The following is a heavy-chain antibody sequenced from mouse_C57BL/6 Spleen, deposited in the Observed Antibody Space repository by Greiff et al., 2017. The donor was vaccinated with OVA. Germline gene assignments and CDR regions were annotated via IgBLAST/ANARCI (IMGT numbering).Heavy chain of an antibody. CDR1: GYTFTDYE. CDR2: IDPETCGT. Sequence: VQLQQSGAELVRPGASVTLSCKASGYTFTDYEMHWVKQTPVHGLEWIGAIDPETCGTAYNQKFKGKAILTADKSSSTAYMELRSLTSEDSAVYYCTLTGNEAYWGQGTLVTVSA. J-gene: IGHJ3*01. CDR3: TLTGNEAY. D-gene: IGHD4-1*01. V-gene: IGHV1-15*01.